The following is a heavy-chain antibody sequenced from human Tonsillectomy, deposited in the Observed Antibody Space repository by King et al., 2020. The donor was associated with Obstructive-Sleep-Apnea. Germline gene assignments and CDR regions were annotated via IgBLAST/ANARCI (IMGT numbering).Heavy chain of an antibody. CDR2: IRFDGSNQ. J-gene: IGHJ4*02. Sequence: QLVQSGGGVVQPGRSLRLSCAASGFTFSRYGMHWVRQAPGKGLEWVAFIRFDGSNQDYADSGKGRFTISRDNSKNTPYLQMNSLRAEDTAVYYCAKDEGECGGDCYLFDYWGQGTLVAVSS. V-gene: IGHV3-30*02. CDR1: GFTFSRYG. CDR3: AKDEGECGGDCYLFDY. D-gene: IGHD2-21*02.